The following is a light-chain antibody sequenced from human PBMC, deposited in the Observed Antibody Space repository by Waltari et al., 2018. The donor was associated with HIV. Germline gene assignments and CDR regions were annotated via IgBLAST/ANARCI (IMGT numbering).Light chain of an antibody. CDR1: SSNIGSNY. CDR2: TNN. V-gene: IGLV1-47*01. Sequence: QSVLTQPPSASGTPGQRVTISCSGSSSNIGSNYVYWYQQRPGTTPKLLIYTNNLRPSGVPDRVSGSKSGTSASLAISGLRSEDEADYYCAAWDDSLSGWVFGGGTKLTVL. J-gene: IGLJ3*02. CDR3: AAWDDSLSGWV.